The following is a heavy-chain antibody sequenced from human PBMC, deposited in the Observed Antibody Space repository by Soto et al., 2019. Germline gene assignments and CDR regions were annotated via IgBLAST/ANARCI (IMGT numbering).Heavy chain of an antibody. J-gene: IGHJ3*02. Sequence: GGSLRLSCAASGFTFSSYWMSWVRQAPGKGLEWVANIKQDGSEKYYVDSVKGRFTISRDNAKNSLYLQMNSLRAEDTAVYYCAGEKGTTGTNAFDIWGQGTMVTVSS. CDR2: IKQDGSEK. V-gene: IGHV3-7*03. D-gene: IGHD1-1*01. CDR1: GFTFSSYW. CDR3: AGEKGTTGTNAFDI.